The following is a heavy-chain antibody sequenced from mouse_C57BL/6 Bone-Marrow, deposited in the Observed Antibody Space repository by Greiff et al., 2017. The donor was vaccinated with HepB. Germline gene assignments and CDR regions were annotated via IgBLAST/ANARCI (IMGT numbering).Heavy chain of an antibody. Sequence: EVKLVESGGDLVKPGGSLELSCAASGFTFSSYGMSWVRQTPDKRLEWVATISSGGSYTYYPDSVKGRFTISRDNAKNTLYLQMSSLKSEDTAMYYCATYGPGDYWGQGTTLTVSS. V-gene: IGHV5-6*01. CDR3: ATYGPGDY. J-gene: IGHJ2*01. D-gene: IGHD1-1*01. CDR1: GFTFSSYG. CDR2: ISSGGSYT.